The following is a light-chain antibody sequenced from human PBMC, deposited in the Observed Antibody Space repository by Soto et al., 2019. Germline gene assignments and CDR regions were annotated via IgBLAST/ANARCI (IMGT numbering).Light chain of an antibody. Sequence: QSVLTQPASVSGSPGQSITISCTGTSSDVGLYDYVSWYQQHPGKAPQLMIYAVSNRPSGVSNRFSGSKSGNTASLTISGLQAEDEAIYFCSSSTNTNTLVIFGGGTKVTVL. CDR3: SSSTNTNTLVI. J-gene: IGLJ2*01. CDR1: SSDVGLYDY. V-gene: IGLV2-14*01. CDR2: AVS.